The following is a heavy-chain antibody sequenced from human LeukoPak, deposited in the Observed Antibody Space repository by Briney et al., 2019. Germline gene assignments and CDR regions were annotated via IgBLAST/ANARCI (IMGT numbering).Heavy chain of an antibody. CDR3: ARARFRLYGVWTPQLYYFDY. CDR1: GYTFTGYY. J-gene: IGHJ4*02. Sequence: GASVKVSCKASGYTFTGYYMHWVRQAPGQGLEWMGRINPNSGGTNYAQKFQGRVTMTRDTSISTAYMELSRLRSEDTAVYYCARARFRLYGVWTPQLYYFDYWGQGTLVTVSS. CDR2: INPNSGGT. V-gene: IGHV1-2*06. D-gene: IGHD3-16*01.